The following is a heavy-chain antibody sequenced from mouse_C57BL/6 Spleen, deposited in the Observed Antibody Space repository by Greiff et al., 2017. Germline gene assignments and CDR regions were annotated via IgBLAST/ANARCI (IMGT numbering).Heavy chain of an antibody. CDR2: INPSSGYT. D-gene: IGHD1-1*01. V-gene: IGHV1-7*01. J-gene: IGHJ1*03. CDR1: GYTFTSYW. Sequence: QVQLQQSGAELAKPGASVKLSCKASGYTFTSYWMHWVKQRPGQGLEWIGYINPSSGYTTYNQKFKDKATLTADKSSSTAYMQLSSLTYEDSAVYYCALYYGSSLSYWYFDVWGTGTTVTVSS. CDR3: ALYYGSSLSYWYFDV.